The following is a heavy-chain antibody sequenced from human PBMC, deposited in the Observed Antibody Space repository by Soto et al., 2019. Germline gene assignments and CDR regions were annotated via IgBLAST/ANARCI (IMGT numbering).Heavy chain of an antibody. D-gene: IGHD1-26*01. V-gene: IGHV3-15*07. CDR3: TTILNSGSQGTDV. CDR2: IKSKTDGGTT. Sequence: PGGCLRLSCAASGFTFSNAWVNWVRPAPGKGLEWVGRIKSKTDGGTTDYAAPVKGRSTISRDDSKNTLYLQMNSLKTEDTAVYYCTTILNSGSQGTDVWGQGTTVTVSS. J-gene: IGHJ6*02. CDR1: GFTFSNAW.